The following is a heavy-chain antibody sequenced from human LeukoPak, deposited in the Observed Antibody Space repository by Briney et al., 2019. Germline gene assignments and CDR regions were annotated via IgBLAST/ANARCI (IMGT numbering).Heavy chain of an antibody. V-gene: IGHV3-23*01. CDR1: GFTFSSYA. D-gene: IGHD6-19*01. CDR2: ISGSGGST. CDR3: AKDRMYSSGWIKQDPYFDY. Sequence: GGSLRLSCAASGFTFSSYAMSWVRQAPGKGLEWVSAISGSGGSTYYADSVKGRFTISRDNSKNTLYLQMNSLRAEDTAVYYCAKDRMYSSGWIKQDPYFDYWGQGTLVTVSS. J-gene: IGHJ4*02.